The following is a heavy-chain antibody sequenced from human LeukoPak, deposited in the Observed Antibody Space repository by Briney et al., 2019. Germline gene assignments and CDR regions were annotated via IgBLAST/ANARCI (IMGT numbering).Heavy chain of an antibody. CDR2: IYYSGST. CDR1: GGPISSYF. J-gene: IGHJ6*02. Sequence: PSETLSLTCTVSGGPISSYFWSWIRQPPGKGLGWIGYIYYSGSTNYNPSLKSRVTISVDTSKNQFSLRLSSVTAADTAVYYCARVGSSSWSHYYYYGMDVWGQGTTVTVSS. V-gene: IGHV4-59*01. D-gene: IGHD6-6*01. CDR3: ARVGSSSWSHYYYYGMDV.